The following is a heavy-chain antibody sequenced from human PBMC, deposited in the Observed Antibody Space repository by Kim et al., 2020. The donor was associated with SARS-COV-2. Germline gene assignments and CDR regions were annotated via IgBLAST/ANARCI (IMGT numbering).Heavy chain of an antibody. J-gene: IGHJ4*02. CDR1: GFTFSSYA. Sequence: GGSLRLSCAASGFTFSSYAMSWVRQAPGKGLEWVSVIYSGGSSTYYADSVKGRFTISRDNSKNTLYLQMNSLRAEDTAVYYCAKGGETYYYDSSGYDTGLYWGQGTLVTVSS. CDR3: AKGGETYYYDSSGYDTGLY. CDR2: IYSGGSST. D-gene: IGHD3-22*01. V-gene: IGHV3-23*03.